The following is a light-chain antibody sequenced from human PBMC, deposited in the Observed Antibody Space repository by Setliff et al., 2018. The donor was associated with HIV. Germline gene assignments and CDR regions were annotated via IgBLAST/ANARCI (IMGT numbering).Light chain of an antibody. J-gene: IGKJ1*01. CDR3: QRYYSDSL. V-gene: IGKV1-5*03. Sequence: DIQVTQSPSTLSASVGDRVTITCRASQSTSRWLAWYQQKPGKAPKLLIYSASSLQSGVPSRFSGSGSGTEFTLTISSLQPDDFATYYCQRYYSDSLFGPGTKVDIK. CDR2: SAS. CDR1: QSTSRW.